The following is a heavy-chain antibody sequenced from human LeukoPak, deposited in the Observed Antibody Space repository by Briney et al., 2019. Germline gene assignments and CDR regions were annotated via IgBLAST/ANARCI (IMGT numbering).Heavy chain of an antibody. J-gene: IGHJ5*02. CDR2: ISSSSSYI. D-gene: IGHD2-2*02. V-gene: IGHV3-21*01. CDR1: GFTFSSYS. CDR3: ARARSERDIVVVPAAIFPSWFDP. Sequence: PGGSLRLSCAASGFTFSSYSMNWVRQAPGKGLEWVSSISSSSSYIYYADSVKGRFTISRDNAKNSLYLQMTRLRAEDTAVYYCARARSERDIVVVPAAIFPSWFDPWGQGTLVTVSS.